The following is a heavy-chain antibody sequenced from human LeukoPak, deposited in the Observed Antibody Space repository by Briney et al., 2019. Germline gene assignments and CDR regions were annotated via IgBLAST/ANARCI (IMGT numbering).Heavy chain of an antibody. CDR1: GGSISSSSYY. J-gene: IGHJ6*03. Sequence: SETLSLTCTVSGGSISSSSYYWGWIRQPPGKGVEWIGSIYYSGSTYYNPSLKSRVTISVDTSKNQFSLKLSSVTAADTAVYYCASMGIPHVDSASYMDVWGKGTTVTVSS. V-gene: IGHV4-39*01. CDR2: IYYSGST. CDR3: ASMGIPHVDSASYMDV. D-gene: IGHD3-22*01.